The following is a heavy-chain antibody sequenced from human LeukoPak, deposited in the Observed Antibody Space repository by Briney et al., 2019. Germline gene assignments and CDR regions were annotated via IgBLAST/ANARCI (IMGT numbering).Heavy chain of an antibody. CDR1: GYTFTGHY. CDR3: AITTTIAAAGLDY. Sequence: GASVKVSCKASGYTFTGHYLHWVRQAPGQGLEWMGWINPNRGGTKYAQKFQGRVTMTRDTPISTAYMELSRLSSDDTAVYCCAITTTIAAAGLDYWGQGTLVTVSS. CDR2: INPNRGGT. V-gene: IGHV1-2*02. D-gene: IGHD6-13*01. J-gene: IGHJ4*02.